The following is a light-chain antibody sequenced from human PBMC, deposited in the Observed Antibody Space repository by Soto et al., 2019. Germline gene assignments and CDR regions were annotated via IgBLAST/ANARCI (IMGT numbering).Light chain of an antibody. CDR1: SSDIGTYKY. J-gene: IGLJ2*01. CDR2: EVS. V-gene: IGLV2-14*01. CDR3: SSYTTIKTVV. Sequence: QSVLTQPASVSGSPGQSITISCTGTSSDIGTYKYVSWFQHPPGKAPKLIIFEVSNRPSWISDRFSGFKSANTAYLTISGVQPEDEADYHCSSYTTIKTVVFGGGTKVTVL.